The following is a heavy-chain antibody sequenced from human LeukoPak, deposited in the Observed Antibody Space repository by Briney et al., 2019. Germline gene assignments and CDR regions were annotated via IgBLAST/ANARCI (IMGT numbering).Heavy chain of an antibody. J-gene: IGHJ4*02. CDR1: GGSISGYY. CDR3: ARRRPILRFNGGRYDY. V-gene: IGHV4-34*01. CDR2: INHSGST. Sequence: SETLSLICTVSGGSISGYYWSWIRQPPGKGLEWIGEINHSGSTNYNPSLKSRVTISVDTSKNQFSLKLSSVTAADTAVYYCARRRPILRFNGGRYDYWGQGTLVTVSS. D-gene: IGHD3-3*01.